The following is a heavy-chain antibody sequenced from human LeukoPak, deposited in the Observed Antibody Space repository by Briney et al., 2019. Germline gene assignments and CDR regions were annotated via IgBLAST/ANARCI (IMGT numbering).Heavy chain of an antibody. CDR3: ARDYSYGLDQ. CDR2: INGDGSST. V-gene: IGHV3-74*01. Sequence: GGSLRLSCAASGFTFSSYWMHWVRQAPGKGLVWVSHINGDGSSTTYADSVKGRFTISRDNAKNTLYLQINGLRAEDTAVYYCARDYSYGLDQWGQGTLVTVSS. J-gene: IGHJ4*02. D-gene: IGHD5-18*01. CDR1: GFTFSSYW.